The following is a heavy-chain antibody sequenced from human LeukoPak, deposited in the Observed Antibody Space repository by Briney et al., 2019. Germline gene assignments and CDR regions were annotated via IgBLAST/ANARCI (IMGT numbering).Heavy chain of an antibody. CDR3: VRDRGGWSFDY. D-gene: IGHD6-19*01. CDR1: GFTFSSYG. Sequence: GRSLRLSCAASGFTFSSYGMHWVRQAPGKGLEWVAVISYDGSNKYYADSVKGRFTISRDASKKTWYLQMNSLRAEDTAVYYCVRDRGGWSFDYWGQGTLVTVSS. V-gene: IGHV3-30*03. J-gene: IGHJ4*02. CDR2: ISYDGSNK.